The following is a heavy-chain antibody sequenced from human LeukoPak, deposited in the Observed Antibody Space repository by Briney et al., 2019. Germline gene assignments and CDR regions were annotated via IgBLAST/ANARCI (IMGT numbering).Heavy chain of an antibody. CDR1: GFTVSSNY. J-gene: IGHJ4*02. CDR2: IYSGGST. CDR3: ASTMVTSDY. Sequence: GGSLGLSCAASGFTVSSNYMSWVRQAPGKGLEWVSVIYSGGSTYYADSVKGRFTISRDNSKNTLYLQMNSLRAEDTAVYYCASTMVTSDYWGQGTLVTVSS. D-gene: IGHD3-10*01. V-gene: IGHV3-53*01.